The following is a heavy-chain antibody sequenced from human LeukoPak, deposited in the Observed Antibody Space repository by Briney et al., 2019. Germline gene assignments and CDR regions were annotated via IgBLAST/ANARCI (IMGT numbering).Heavy chain of an antibody. CDR3: ARDSQTYGVTNY. CDR2: INPNSGGT. CDR1: GYTFTDYY. V-gene: IGHV1-2*02. Sequence: GASVKVSCKASGYTFTDYYMHWVRQAPGQGLEWMGWINPNSGGTNFAQKFQGRVTMTRDTSISTAYMELSRLRSDDTAVYYCARDSQTYGVTNYWGQGTLVTVSS. J-gene: IGHJ4*02. D-gene: IGHD2-8*01.